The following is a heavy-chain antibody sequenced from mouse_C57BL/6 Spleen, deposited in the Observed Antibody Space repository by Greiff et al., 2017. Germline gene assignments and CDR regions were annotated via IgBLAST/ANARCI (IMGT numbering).Heavy chain of an antibody. Sequence: QVQLQQPGAELVMPGASVKLSCKASGYTFPSYWMHWVKQRPGQGLEWIGEIDPSDSYTNYNQKFKGKSTLTVDKASSTAYMQLSSLTSEDSAVYYCAIIGDYWGQGTTLTVSS. CDR2: IDPSDSYT. CDR3: AIIGDY. J-gene: IGHJ2*01. D-gene: IGHD3-1*01. CDR1: GYTFPSYW. V-gene: IGHV1-69*01.